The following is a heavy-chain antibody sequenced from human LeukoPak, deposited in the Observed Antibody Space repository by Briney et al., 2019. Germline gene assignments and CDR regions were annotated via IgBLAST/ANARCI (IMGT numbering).Heavy chain of an antibody. CDR3: ARDQGGKLSAFYFDY. J-gene: IGHJ4*02. CDR1: GFTFSSYA. V-gene: IGHV3-23*01. CDR2: ISSSGSTI. Sequence: GGSLRLSCAASGFTFSSYAMSWVRQAPGKGLEWVSYISSSGSTIYYADSVKGRFTISRDNSKNTLYLQMNSLRAEDTAVYYCARDQGGKLSAFYFDYWGQGTLVTVSS. D-gene: IGHD1-26*01.